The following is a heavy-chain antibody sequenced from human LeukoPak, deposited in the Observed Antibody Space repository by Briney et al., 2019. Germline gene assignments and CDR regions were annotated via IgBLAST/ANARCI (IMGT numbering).Heavy chain of an antibody. CDR1: GFTFSSYA. CDR2: LYTAGDT. J-gene: IGHJ4*02. V-gene: IGHV3-53*01. Sequence: GGSLRLSCAASGFTFSSYAMSWVRQAPGKGLEWVSVLYTAGDTYYADSVKGRFTISRDNSKNTLSLQMNSLRPDDTALYYCAGGQMFTSGGFESWGQGALVTVSS. D-gene: IGHD6-19*01. CDR3: AGGQMFTSGGFES.